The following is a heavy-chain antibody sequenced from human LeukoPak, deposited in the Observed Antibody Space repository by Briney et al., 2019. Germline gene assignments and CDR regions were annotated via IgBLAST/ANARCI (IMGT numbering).Heavy chain of an antibody. CDR1: GGSISNY. J-gene: IGHJ3*02. V-gene: IGHV4-59*01. CDR3: ASARVGAFDI. CDR2: IYYSGST. Sequence: SETLSLTCTVSGGSISNYWSWIRQPPGKGLEWIGYIYYSGSTNYNPSLKSRVTISVDTSKNQFSLKLSSVTAADTAVYYCASARVGAFDIWGQGTMVTVSS.